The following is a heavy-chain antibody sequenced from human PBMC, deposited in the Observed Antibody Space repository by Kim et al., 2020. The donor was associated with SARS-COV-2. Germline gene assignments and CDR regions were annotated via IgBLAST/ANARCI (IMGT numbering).Heavy chain of an antibody. Sequence: SVKVSCKASGGTFSSYAISWVRQAPGQGLEWMGGIIPIFGTANYAQKFQGRVTITADESTSTAYMELSSLRSEDTAVYYCARLSDILTGYHRPNWFDPWGQGTLVTVSS. D-gene: IGHD3-9*01. CDR1: GGTFSSYA. CDR2: IIPIFGTA. CDR3: ARLSDILTGYHRPNWFDP. J-gene: IGHJ5*02. V-gene: IGHV1-69*13.